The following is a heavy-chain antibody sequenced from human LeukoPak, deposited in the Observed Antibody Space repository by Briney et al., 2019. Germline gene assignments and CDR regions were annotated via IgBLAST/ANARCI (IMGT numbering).Heavy chain of an antibody. Sequence: PSETLSLTCTVSGGSISGYYWSWIRQPPGKGLEWIGYIYYSGSTNYNPSLESRVTISVDTSKNQFSLKLSSVTAGDTAVYYCARNDLWSGYYNYWGQGTLVTVSS. D-gene: IGHD3-3*01. V-gene: IGHV4-59*01. CDR2: IYYSGST. J-gene: IGHJ4*02. CDR3: ARNDLWSGYYNY. CDR1: GGSISGYY.